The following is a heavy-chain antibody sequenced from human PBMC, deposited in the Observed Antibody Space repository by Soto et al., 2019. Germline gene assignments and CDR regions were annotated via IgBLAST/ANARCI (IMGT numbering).Heavy chain of an antibody. Sequence: PSETLSLTCTVSGGSISSSSYYWGWIRQPPGKGLEWIGSIYYSGSTYYNPSLKSRVTISVDTSKNQFSLKLSSVTAADTAVYYFARGARFLEWLLSEGWFDPWGQGTLVTVSS. V-gene: IGHV4-39*01. CDR3: ARGARFLEWLLSEGWFDP. J-gene: IGHJ5*02. CDR1: GGSISSSSYY. D-gene: IGHD3-3*01. CDR2: IYYSGST.